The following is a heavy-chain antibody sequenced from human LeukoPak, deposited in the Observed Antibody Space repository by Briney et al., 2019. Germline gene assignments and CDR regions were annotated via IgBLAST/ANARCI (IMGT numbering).Heavy chain of an antibody. D-gene: IGHD6-13*01. V-gene: IGHV4-39*01. Sequence: KPSETLSLTCTVSGGSISSSSYYWGWIRQPPGKGLEWIGSIYYSGSTYYNPSLKSRVTISVDTSKNQFSLKLSSVTAADTAVYYCARHAVRAAAGTNFNWFDPWGQGTLVIVSS. J-gene: IGHJ5*02. CDR3: ARHAVRAAAGTNFNWFDP. CDR1: GGSISSSSYY. CDR2: IYYSGST.